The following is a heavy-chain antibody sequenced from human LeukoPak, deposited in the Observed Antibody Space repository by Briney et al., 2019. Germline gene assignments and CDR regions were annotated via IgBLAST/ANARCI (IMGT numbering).Heavy chain of an antibody. CDR2: ISGDGGDT. D-gene: IGHD1-26*01. V-gene: IGHV3-23*01. Sequence: PGGSLRLSCAASGFTFSSYAMKWVRQAPGKGLEWVSTISGDGGDTHYADSVRGRFTISRANSKNTLYLQMNSLRAEDTAVYYCAKDGLGELLTYYYYYMDVWGKGTTVTVSS. CDR1: GFTFSSYA. J-gene: IGHJ6*03. CDR3: AKDGLGELLTYYYYYMDV.